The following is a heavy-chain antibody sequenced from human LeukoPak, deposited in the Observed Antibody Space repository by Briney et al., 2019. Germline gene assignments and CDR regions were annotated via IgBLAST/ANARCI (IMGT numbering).Heavy chain of an antibody. CDR1: GFTFSSYE. CDR3: ARAPRTTIFGAQMDV. D-gene: IGHD3-3*01. CDR2: ISSSGSTK. J-gene: IGHJ6*02. Sequence: PGGSLRLSCAASGFTFSSYEMKWVRQAPGKGLEWVSYISSSGSTKHYSDSVKGRFTTSRDNAKNSLYLQMNSLRAEDTAVYYCARAPRTTIFGAQMDVWGQGTTVTVSS. V-gene: IGHV3-48*03.